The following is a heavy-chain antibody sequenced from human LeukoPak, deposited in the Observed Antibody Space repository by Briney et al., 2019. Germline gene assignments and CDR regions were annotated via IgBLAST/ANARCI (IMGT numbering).Heavy chain of an antibody. CDR2: IYYSGST. CDR3: ARGGSGWYLDWFDP. Sequence: LETLSLTCTVSGGSISSYYWSWIRQPPGKGLEWIGYIYYSGSTNYNPSLKSRVTISVDTSKNQFSLKLSSVTAADTAVYYCARGGSGWYLDWFDPWGQGTLVTVSS. D-gene: IGHD6-19*01. CDR1: GGSISSYY. J-gene: IGHJ5*02. V-gene: IGHV4-59*01.